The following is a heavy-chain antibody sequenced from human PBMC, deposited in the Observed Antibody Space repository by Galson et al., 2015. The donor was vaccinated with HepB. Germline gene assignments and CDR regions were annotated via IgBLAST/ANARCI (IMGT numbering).Heavy chain of an antibody. CDR3: TKVPY. CDR2: IQTKTDGETT. CDR1: GFTFSNVF. J-gene: IGHJ4*02. V-gene: IGHV3-15*01. Sequence: SLRLSCAVSGFTFSNVFMNWARQAPGKGLEWVGRIQTKTDGETTDYATAVKGRFTISRDDSTNTLFLQMNSLKTEDTAVYYCTKVPYWGQGTLVTVSS.